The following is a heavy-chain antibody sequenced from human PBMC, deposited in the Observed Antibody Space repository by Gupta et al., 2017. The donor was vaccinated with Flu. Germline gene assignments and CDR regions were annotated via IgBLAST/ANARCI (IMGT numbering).Heavy chain of an antibody. CDR3: TTDTISAMDL. Sequence: MSWVRQAPGKGLEWVGRIKDKSDGETTDYAAPVKGRFTISRDDSKNTVYLQMNSLKTEDTAVYYCTTDTISAMDLWGQGTTVTVSS. CDR2: IKDKSDGETT. V-gene: IGHV3-15*01. J-gene: IGHJ6*02. D-gene: IGHD3-3*01.